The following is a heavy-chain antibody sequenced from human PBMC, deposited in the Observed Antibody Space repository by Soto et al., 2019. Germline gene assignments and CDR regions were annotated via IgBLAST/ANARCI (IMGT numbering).Heavy chain of an antibody. V-gene: IGHV1-8*01. J-gene: IGHJ4*02. CDR2: MNPNSGNT. Sequence: GASVKVSCKASGYTFTSYDINWVRQATGQGLEWMGWMNPNSGNTGYAQKFQGRVTMTRNTSISTAYMELSSLRSEDTAVYYCARGGVGYCSSTSCYEFDYWGQGTLVTVPS. CDR3: ARGGVGYCSSTSCYEFDY. CDR1: GYTFTSYD. D-gene: IGHD2-2*01.